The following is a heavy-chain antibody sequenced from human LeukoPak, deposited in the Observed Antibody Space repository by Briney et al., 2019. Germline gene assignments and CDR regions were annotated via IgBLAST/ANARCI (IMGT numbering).Heavy chain of an antibody. CDR2: IYPGDSDT. CDR1: GGSISSYY. CDR3: ARHGQWELPGAFDI. D-gene: IGHD1-26*01. V-gene: IGHV5-51*01. J-gene: IGHJ3*02. Sequence: ETLSLTCTVSGGSISSYYWSWIRQPAGKGLEWMGIIYPGDSDTRYSPSFQGQVTISADKSISTAYLQWSSLKASDTAMYYCARHGQWELPGAFDIWGQGTMVTVSS.